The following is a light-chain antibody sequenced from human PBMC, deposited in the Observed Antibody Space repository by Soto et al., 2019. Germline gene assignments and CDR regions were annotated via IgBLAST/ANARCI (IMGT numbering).Light chain of an antibody. CDR1: QSVSSSY. J-gene: IGKJ5*01. V-gene: IGKV3-20*01. CDR2: GAS. Sequence: ESGLTQSPGTLSLSPGERATLSCRASQSVSSSYLAWYQQKPGQAPRLLIYGASSRATGIPDRFSGSGYGTDFTLTIRRLEPEDFAVYYCKQYGSSPITFGQGTRLEMK. CDR3: KQYGSSPIT.